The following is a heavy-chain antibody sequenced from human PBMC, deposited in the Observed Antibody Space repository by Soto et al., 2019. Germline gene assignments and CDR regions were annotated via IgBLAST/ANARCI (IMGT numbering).Heavy chain of an antibody. CDR3: ARDLYYDSSGYYYYYYGMDV. CDR1: GYTFTSYA. CDR2: INAGNGNT. V-gene: IGHV1-3*01. Sequence: ASVKVSCKASGYTFTSYAMHWVRQAPGQRLEWMGWINAGNGNTKYSQKFQGRVTITRDTSASTAYMELSSLRSEDTAVYYCARDLYYDSSGYYYYYYGMDVWGQGTTVTSP. J-gene: IGHJ6*02. D-gene: IGHD3-22*01.